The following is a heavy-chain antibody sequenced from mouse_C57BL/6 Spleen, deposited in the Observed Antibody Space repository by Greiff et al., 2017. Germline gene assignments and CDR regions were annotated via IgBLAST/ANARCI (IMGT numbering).Heavy chain of an antibody. J-gene: IGHJ1*03. CDR1: GYAFSSYW. D-gene: IGHD2-3*01. CDR2: IYPGDGDT. CDR3: AKARDGSWYFDV. V-gene: IGHV1-80*01. Sequence: QVQLQQSGAELVKPGASVKISCKASGYAFSSYWMNWVKQRPGKGLEWIGQIYPGDGDTTYNGKFKGKATLTADKSSRTAYLQLSSLPSEDSAVXCGAKARDGSWYFDVWGTGTTVTVAS.